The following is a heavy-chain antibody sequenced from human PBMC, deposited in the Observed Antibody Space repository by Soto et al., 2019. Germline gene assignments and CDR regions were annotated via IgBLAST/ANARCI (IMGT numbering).Heavy chain of an antibody. D-gene: IGHD4-17*01. CDR1: GVTVGNNY. CDR2: TYSGGDT. J-gene: IGHJ4*02. CDR3: ASNVPVTALGY. Sequence: EVRLVESGGGLVQPGGSLRLSCAASGVTVGNNYMSWVRQAPGKGLAWVSVTYSGGDTRYADSVKGRFTMSRDSTKNTVYLQMDSLIGEDTAVYFCASNVPVTALGYWGQGSLVTVSS. V-gene: IGHV3-66*01.